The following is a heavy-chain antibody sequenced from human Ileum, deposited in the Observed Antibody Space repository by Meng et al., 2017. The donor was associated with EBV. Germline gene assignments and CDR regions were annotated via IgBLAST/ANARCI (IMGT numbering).Heavy chain of an antibody. CDR1: GLTFSDSS. J-gene: IGHJ5*02. CDR2: ISSSSNII. V-gene: IGHV3-11*01. Sequence: QGQLGDPGGDLVNAGRSLRLSCAASGLTFSDSSMTWIRQAPGKGLEWIAFISSSSNIIYYTDSVKGRFTVSRDNAKNSLFLQMNSLRAEDTAVYFCARGRSWFDPWGQGTLVTVSS. CDR3: ARGRSWFDP.